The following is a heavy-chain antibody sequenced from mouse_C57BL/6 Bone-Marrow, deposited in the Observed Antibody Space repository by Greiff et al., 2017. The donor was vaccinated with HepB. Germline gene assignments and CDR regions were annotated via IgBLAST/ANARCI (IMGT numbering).Heavy chain of an antibody. V-gene: IGHV1-78*01. CDR3: ARRAYYGSSYYAMDY. J-gene: IGHJ4*01. CDR2: IYPRDGST. CDR1: GYTFTDHT. D-gene: IGHD1-1*01. Sequence: QVQLQESDAELVKPGASVKISCKVSGYTFTDHTIHWMKQRPEQGLEWIGYIYPRDGSTKYNEKFKGKATLTADKSSSTAYMQLNSLTSEDSAVYFWARRAYYGSSYYAMDYWGQGTSVTVSS.